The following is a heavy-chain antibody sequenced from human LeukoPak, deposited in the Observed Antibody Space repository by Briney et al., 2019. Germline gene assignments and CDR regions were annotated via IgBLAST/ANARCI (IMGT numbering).Heavy chain of an antibody. CDR2: IISDGSST. CDR3: ARAGVVTKWIDY. D-gene: IGHD2-21*02. V-gene: IGHV3-74*01. CDR1: GFTFSSYS. Sequence: GGSLRLSCAASGFTFSSYSMNWVRQAPGKGLVWVSRIISDGSSTTYADSVKGRFTMSRDNAKNSLYLQMNSLRAEDTAVYYCARAGVVTKWIDYWGQGTLVTVSS. J-gene: IGHJ4*02.